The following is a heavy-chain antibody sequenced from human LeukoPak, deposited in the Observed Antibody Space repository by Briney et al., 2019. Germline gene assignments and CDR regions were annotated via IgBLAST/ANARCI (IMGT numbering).Heavy chain of an antibody. D-gene: IGHD3-16*01. J-gene: IGHJ6*02. CDR1: GFTFSNYA. CDR2: ISTNGRST. Sequence: GGSLRLSCAASGFTFSNYAMHWVRQVPGKGLEYVSAISTNGRSTYYANSVKGRFTISRDNSKNTLYLQMGSLRAEDMAVYYCARGVGSLVYYYGMDVWGQGTTATVSS. CDR3: ARGVGSLVYYYGMDV. V-gene: IGHV3-64*01.